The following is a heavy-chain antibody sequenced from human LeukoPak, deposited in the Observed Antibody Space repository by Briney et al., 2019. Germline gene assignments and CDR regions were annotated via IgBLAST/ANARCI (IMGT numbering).Heavy chain of an antibody. D-gene: IGHD5-12*01. CDR1: GGSISSYY. J-gene: IGHJ4*02. V-gene: IGHV4-59*12. Sequence: PSETLSLTCTVSGGSISSYYWSWIRQPPGKGLAWIGYIYYSGSTNYNPSLKSRVTISVDTSKNQFSLKLSSVTAADTAVYYCARGNLRGYDLVYWGQGTLVTVSS. CDR2: IYYSGST. CDR3: ARGNLRGYDLVY.